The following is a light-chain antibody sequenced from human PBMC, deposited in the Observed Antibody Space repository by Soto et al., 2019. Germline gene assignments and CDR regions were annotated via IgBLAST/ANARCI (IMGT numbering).Light chain of an antibody. CDR3: QQYHSDPIT. V-gene: IGKV4-1*01. J-gene: IGKJ5*01. CDR2: WAS. Sequence: DIVMTQSPDSLAVSLGERATINCKSSQIILTNNKNYLAWFQQKPGQPPKXXIYWASTRKSGVPDRFSGSGAGTDFTLTISSLQSEDVAVYYCQQYHSDPITFGQGTRLEIK. CDR1: QIILTNNKNY.